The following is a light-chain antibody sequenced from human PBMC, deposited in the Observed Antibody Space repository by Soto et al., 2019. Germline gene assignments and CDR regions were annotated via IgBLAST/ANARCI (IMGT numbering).Light chain of an antibody. J-gene: IGKJ1*01. V-gene: IGKV1-5*03. CDR2: KAS. CDR3: QQYNTYRT. CDR1: QSIGNW. Sequence: DIQMTQSPSTLSASVGDRVTITCRASQSIGNWLAWYQQTPGKAPKLLIYKASSLQSGVPSRFSGSGVGTEFTLTISSLQPADIAAYYCQQYNTYRTFGQGTKVEI.